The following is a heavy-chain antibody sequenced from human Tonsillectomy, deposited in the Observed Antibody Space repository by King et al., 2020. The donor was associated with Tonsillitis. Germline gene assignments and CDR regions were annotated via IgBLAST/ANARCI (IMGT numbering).Heavy chain of an antibody. D-gene: IGHD3-22*01. J-gene: IGHJ4*02. CDR1: GYTFTTYG. V-gene: IGHV1-18*01. Sequence: VQLVESGAEVKKPGASVKVSCEASGYTFTTYGISWVRQAPGQGLEWMGWISGYNGNTKYAQKLQGRGTMTTDTSTSTAYMELRSLRSDDTAVYYCAREDYYDSSGFGDYWGQGTLVTVSS. CDR3: AREDYYDSSGFGDY. CDR2: ISGYNGNT.